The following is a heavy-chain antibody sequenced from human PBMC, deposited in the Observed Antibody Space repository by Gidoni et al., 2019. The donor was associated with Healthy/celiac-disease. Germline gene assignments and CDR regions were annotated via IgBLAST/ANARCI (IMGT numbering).Heavy chain of an antibody. D-gene: IGHD3-10*01. Sequence: QVQLQESGPGLVKPSQTLSLTCTVSGGSISSGSYYWSWIRQPAGKGLEWIGRIYTSGTTNYNPSLKSRVTISVDTSKNQFSLKLSSVTAADTAVYYCASCGSWGFFDYWGQGTLVTVSS. CDR3: ASCGSWGFFDY. CDR2: IYTSGTT. CDR1: GGSISSGSYY. V-gene: IGHV4-61*02. J-gene: IGHJ4*02.